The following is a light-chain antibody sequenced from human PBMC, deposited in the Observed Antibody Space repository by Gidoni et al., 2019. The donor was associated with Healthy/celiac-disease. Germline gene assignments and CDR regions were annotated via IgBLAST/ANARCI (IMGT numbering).Light chain of an antibody. V-gene: IGLV1-44*01. CDR2: SNN. CDR1: SPNIGSNT. CDR3: AAWDDSLNGRDWV. Sequence: QSVLTPPLSVSGPPGQRDTISCSGSSPNIGSNTVNWYQPLPGTAPKLLIYSNNQRPSGFPDRFSGSKSGTSASLAISGLQSEDEADYYCAAWDDSLNGRDWVFGGGTKLTVL. J-gene: IGLJ3*02.